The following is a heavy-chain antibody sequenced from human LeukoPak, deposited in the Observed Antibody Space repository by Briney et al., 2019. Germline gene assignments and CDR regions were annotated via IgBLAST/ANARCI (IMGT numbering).Heavy chain of an antibody. J-gene: IGHJ6*02. CDR2: IHRGGTT. D-gene: IGHD5-18*01. CDR1: GFNVSNNY. V-gene: IGHV3-66*01. Sequence: QSGGSLRLSCAASGFNVSNNYMSWVRQTPGKGLEWVSVIHRGGTTYYADAVKGRFAISRDSSKNTLFLQMNSLRVEDTAVYYCAREFMHGYSSGDPILYGLDVWGQGTTVTVSS. CDR3: AREFMHGYSSGDPILYGLDV.